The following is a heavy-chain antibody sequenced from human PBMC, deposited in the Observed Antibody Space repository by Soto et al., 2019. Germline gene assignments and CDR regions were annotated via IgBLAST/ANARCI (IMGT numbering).Heavy chain of an antibody. CDR2: ISSSSSTI. CDR3: ARDHPDIVVVVAADPNDAFDI. J-gene: IGHJ3*02. D-gene: IGHD2-15*01. Sequence: PGGSLRLSCAASVFTFSSYSMNWVRQAPGKGLEWVSYISSSSSTIYYADSVKGRFTISRDNAKNSLYLQMNSLRDEDTAVYYCARDHPDIVVVVAADPNDAFDIWGQGTMVTVSS. CDR1: VFTFSSYS. V-gene: IGHV3-48*02.